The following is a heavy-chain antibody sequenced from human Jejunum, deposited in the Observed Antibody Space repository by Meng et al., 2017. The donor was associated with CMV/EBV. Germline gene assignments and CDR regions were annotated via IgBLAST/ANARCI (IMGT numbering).Heavy chain of an antibody. Sequence: FLFNTCAVHGARGAPCKGLDWVANIWYDATTKYYEDPVEGRLTTSRDDSKTTLYLKMNSLRAEDMAVYYCEIDKRTFSYSYGIDVWGQGTTVTVSS. CDR2: IWYDATTK. CDR1: FLFNTCA. V-gene: IGHV3-33*01. D-gene: IGHD1-1*01. J-gene: IGHJ6*02. CDR3: EIDKRTFSYSYGIDV.